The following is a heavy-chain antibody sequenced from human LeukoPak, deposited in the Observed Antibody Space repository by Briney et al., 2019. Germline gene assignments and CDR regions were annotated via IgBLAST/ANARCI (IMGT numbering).Heavy chain of an antibody. V-gene: IGHV1-69*13. CDR2: IIPIFGTA. D-gene: IGHD6-19*01. CDR1: GYTFTSYG. J-gene: IGHJ4*02. CDR3: ARDGSPSYSSGWYGQPSDY. Sequence: GASVKVSCKASGYTFTSYGISWVRQAPGQGLEWMGGIIPIFGTANYAQKFQGRVTITADESTSTAYMELSSLRSEDTAVYYCARDGSPSYSSGWYGQPSDYWGQGTLVTVSS.